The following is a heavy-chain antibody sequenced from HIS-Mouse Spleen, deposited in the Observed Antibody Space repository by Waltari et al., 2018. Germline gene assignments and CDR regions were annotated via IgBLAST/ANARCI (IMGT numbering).Heavy chain of an antibody. V-gene: IGHV4-39*07. CDR2: IYYSGST. J-gene: IGHJ2*01. CDR3: AREIPYSSSWYDWYFDL. Sequence: HLHLTDSGPALGKPSETLSPPCTVPAGSISSRSHSCGWIRQPPGKGLEWIGSIYYSGSTYYNPSLKSRVTISVDTSKNQFSLKLSSVTAADTAVYYCAREIPYSSSWYDWYFDLWGRGTLVTVSS. CDR1: AGSISSRSHS. D-gene: IGHD6-13*01.